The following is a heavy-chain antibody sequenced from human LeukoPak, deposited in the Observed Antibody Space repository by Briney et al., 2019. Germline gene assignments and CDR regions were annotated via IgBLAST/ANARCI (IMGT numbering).Heavy chain of an antibody. CDR3: ARDSDYYDSSGYDV. D-gene: IGHD3-22*01. J-gene: IGHJ4*02. V-gene: IGHV4-4*07. Sequence: PSETLSLTCTVSGGSISSYYWSWIRQPAGKGLEWIGRISTSGSTNYNPSLKSRVTMSVDTSKNQFSLKLSSVTAADTAVYYCARDSDYYDSSGYDVWGQGTLVTVSS. CDR1: GGSISSYY. CDR2: ISTSGST.